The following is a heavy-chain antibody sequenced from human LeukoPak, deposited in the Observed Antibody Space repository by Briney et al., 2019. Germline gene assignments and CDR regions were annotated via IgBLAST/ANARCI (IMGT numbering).Heavy chain of an antibody. J-gene: IGHJ5*02. D-gene: IGHD6-13*01. CDR1: GFTFSSYW. CDR3: AKEPYSSSWYLDGFDP. V-gene: IGHV3-7*03. CDR2: IKQDGGEK. Sequence: GGSLRLSCAASGFTFSSYWMSWVRQVPGKGLEWVAIIKQDGGEKYYADSVKGRFTVSRDNSKNTLYLQMNSLRAEDAAVYYCAKEPYSSSWYLDGFDPWGQGTLVTVSS.